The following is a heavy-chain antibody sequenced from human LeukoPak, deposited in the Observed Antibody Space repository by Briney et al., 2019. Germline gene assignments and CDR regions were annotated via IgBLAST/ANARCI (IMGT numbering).Heavy chain of an antibody. D-gene: IGHD5-24*01. CDR2: INPNSGGT. CDR1: GYTFTGYY. J-gene: IGHJ5*02. CDR3: ASYITSRDGYNS. Sequence: ASVKVSCKASGYTFTGYYMHWVRQAPGQGLEWMGWINPNSGGTNYAQKFQGRVTMTRDTSISTAYMELSRLGSDDTAVYYCASYITSRDGYNSWGQGTLVTVSS. V-gene: IGHV1-2*02.